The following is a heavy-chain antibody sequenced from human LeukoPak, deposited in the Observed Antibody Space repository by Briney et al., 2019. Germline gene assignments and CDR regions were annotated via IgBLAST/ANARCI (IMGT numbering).Heavy chain of an antibody. CDR1: GYTFTCYY. CDR3: AREPTSGRLRCKGCMDV. Sequence: ASVPVSFKASGYTFTCYYMHGVRQAPGQELEWMGWINPNSDGTNYAQKFQGRVTMTRDTSISTAYMELSRLRSDDTAVYYCAREPTSGRLRCKGCMDVWGQGTTVTVSS. D-gene: IGHD4-17*01. CDR2: INPNSDGT. J-gene: IGHJ6*02. V-gene: IGHV1-2*02.